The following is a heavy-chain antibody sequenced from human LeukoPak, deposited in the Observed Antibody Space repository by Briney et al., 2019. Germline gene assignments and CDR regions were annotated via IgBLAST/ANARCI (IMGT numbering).Heavy chain of an antibody. D-gene: IGHD6-19*01. Sequence: ASVKVSCKASGGTFSSYAISWVRQAPGHGLEWMGRIIPIFGTANYAQKFQGRVTLTTDESTSTAYMELSSLTSEDTAVYYCARDLGIAVAAIGYYYYMDVWGKGTTVTVSS. V-gene: IGHV1-69*05. CDR1: GGTFSSYA. CDR2: IIPIFGTA. CDR3: ARDLGIAVAAIGYYYYMDV. J-gene: IGHJ6*03.